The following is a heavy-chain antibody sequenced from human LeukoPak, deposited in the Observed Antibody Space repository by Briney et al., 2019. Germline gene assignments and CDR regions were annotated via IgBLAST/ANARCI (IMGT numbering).Heavy chain of an antibody. D-gene: IGHD2-21*01. CDR1: GFTFSNYA. J-gene: IGHJ3*02. V-gene: IGHV3-23*01. CDR2: INSSGGDT. CDR3: GRLTYSGHNVFDI. Sequence: GGSLRLSCAASGFTFSNYAMSWVRQAPGKGLEWVSDINSSGGDTYYADSVMGRFTISRDNSKNTLYLQMSSLRAEDTAVFYCGRLTYSGHNVFDIWGRGTMVTVSS.